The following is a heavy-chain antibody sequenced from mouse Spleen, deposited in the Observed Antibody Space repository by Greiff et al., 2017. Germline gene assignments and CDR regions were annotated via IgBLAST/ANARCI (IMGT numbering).Heavy chain of an antibody. Sequence: DVQLVESEGGLVQPGSSMKLSCTASGFTFSDYYMAWVRQVPEKGLEWVANINYDGSSTYYLDSLKSRFIISRDNAKNILYLQMSSLKSEDTATYYCARDQLGRGFAYWGQGTLVTVSA. CDR1: GFTFSDYY. D-gene: IGHD4-1*01. V-gene: IGHV5-16*01. CDR2: INYDGSST. J-gene: IGHJ3*01. CDR3: ARDQLGRGFAY.